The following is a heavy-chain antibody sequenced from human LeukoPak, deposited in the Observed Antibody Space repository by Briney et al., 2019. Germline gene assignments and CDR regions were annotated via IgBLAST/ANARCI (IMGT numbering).Heavy chain of an antibody. J-gene: IGHJ2*01. CDR1: GFTFTSYA. V-gene: IGHV3-9*01. CDR2: ISYNSDTI. Sequence: GGSLRLSCAASGFTFTSYAMTWVRQAPGKGLEWVSGISYNSDTIAYADSVKGRFTISRDNAKNSLYLQMNSLRAEDTALYYCAKDYCGGDCYSGWYFDLWGRGTLVTVSS. CDR3: AKDYCGGDCYSGWYFDL. D-gene: IGHD2-21*02.